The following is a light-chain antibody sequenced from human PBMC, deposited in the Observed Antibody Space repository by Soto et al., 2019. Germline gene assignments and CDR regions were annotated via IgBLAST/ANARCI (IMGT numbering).Light chain of an antibody. V-gene: IGLV1-51*01. CDR3: GTWDSSLNVWV. J-gene: IGLJ3*02. CDR2: DNN. CDR1: SSNIGNNY. Sequence: QSVLTQPPSVSAAPGQKVTISCSGSSSNIGNNYVSWYQQVPGTAPKFLIYDNNKRPSGIPDRFSGSKSGTSATLGITGLQTGDEADYYCGTWDSSLNVWVFGGGTKVTVL.